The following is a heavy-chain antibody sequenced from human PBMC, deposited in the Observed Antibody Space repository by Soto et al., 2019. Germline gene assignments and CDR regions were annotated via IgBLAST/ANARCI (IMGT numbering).Heavy chain of an antibody. Sequence: QITLKESGPPLVRPTQTLTLTCTFSGFSLTTSGVGVGWIRQPPGKALEWLAVIYWDDDKRYSSSLKSRLTITKDTSKNQVVLTMTNMGPVDTATYYCAHHPYYGLGSYSFDYWGQGTLVTVSS. CDR3: AHHPYYGLGSYSFDY. D-gene: IGHD3-10*01. CDR1: GFSLTTSGVG. V-gene: IGHV2-5*02. J-gene: IGHJ4*02. CDR2: IYWDDDK.